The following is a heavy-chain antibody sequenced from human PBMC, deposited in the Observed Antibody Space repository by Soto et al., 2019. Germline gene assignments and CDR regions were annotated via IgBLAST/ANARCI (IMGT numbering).Heavy chain of an antibody. CDR3: ARSTWNYYHY. V-gene: IGHV4-59*01. J-gene: IGHJ4*02. D-gene: IGHD1-7*01. CDR2: VYSSGST. CDR1: GGSITTYY. Sequence: QVQLQEPGPGLVKHSETLSLTCTVSGGSITTYYWSWIRQSPGKGLEWIGYVYSSGSTDYNPSLKSRVTISVDTSNNQFSLKLSSVTTADTAVYYCARSTWNYYHYWGQGTLVTVSS.